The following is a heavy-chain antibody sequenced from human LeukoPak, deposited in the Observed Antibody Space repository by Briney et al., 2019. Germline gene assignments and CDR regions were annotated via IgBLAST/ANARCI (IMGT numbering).Heavy chain of an antibody. CDR2: INPNSGGK. Sequence: GASVTVSCKASGYTFTGYYMHWVRQAPGQGLEWMGWINPNSGGKNYAQKFQGRVTMTRDTSISTAYMELSRLSSDDTAVYYCARAYCSSTSCNFDYWGQGTLVTVSS. CDR3: ARAYCSSTSCNFDY. CDR1: GYTFTGYY. J-gene: IGHJ4*02. V-gene: IGHV1-2*02. D-gene: IGHD2-2*01.